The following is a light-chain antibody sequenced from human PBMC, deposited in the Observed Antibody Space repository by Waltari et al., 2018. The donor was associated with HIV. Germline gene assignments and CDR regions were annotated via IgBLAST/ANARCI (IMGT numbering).Light chain of an antibody. Sequence: QSALTQPASVSGPPGQSVTVSCAGSGKDLGAYDYVSWFQQHPDKAPRIMIFDVPKLPSGISDRFSASKSGNTASLTISGLQPEDEADYFCCSYTSSDTWVFGGGTKVTVL. J-gene: IGLJ3*02. CDR1: GKDLGAYDY. CDR3: CSYTSSDTWV. V-gene: IGLV2-14*03. CDR2: DVP.